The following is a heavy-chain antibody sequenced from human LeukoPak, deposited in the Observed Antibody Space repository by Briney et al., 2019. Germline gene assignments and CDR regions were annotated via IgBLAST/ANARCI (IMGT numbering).Heavy chain of an antibody. CDR2: INSDGSST. J-gene: IGHJ4*01. D-gene: IGHD6-19*01. Sequence: GGSLRLSCAASGFTFSSYWMHWVRQAPGKGLVWVSRINSDGSSTTYADSVKGRFTISRDNAKNTLYLQMNSLRAEDTAVYYCARDSRLPDSGWYGNYFDYWGHGTLVTVSS. CDR1: GFTFSSYW. V-gene: IGHV3-74*01. CDR3: ARDSRLPDSGWYGNYFDY.